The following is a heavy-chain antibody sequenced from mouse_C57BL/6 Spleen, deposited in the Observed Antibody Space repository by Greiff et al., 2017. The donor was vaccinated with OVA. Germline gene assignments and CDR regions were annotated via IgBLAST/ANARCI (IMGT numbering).Heavy chain of an antibody. Sequence: EVKLMESGGGLVKPGGSLKLSCAASGFTFSSYAMSWVRQTPEKRLEWVATISDGGSYTYYPDNVKGRFTIPRDNAKNNLYLQMSHLKSEDRARYYRARGENPAWFAYWGQGTLVTVSA. CDR3: ARGENPAWFAY. J-gene: IGHJ3*01. CDR2: ISDGGSYT. V-gene: IGHV5-4*03. CDR1: GFTFSSYA.